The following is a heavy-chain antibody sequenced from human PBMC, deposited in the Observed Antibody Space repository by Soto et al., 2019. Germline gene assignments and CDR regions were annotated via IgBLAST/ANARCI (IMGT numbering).Heavy chain of an antibody. J-gene: IGHJ4*02. Sequence: QVQLVESGGGVFQPGRSLRLSCAASGFTFSSYAMHWVRQAPGKGLEWVAVISYDGISKHYADSVKGRFSISRDDSENTLYVQMNSLRAEDTAVYYCAKDGYLDTYYFDYWGQGTLVTVSS. V-gene: IGHV3-30-3*01. CDR2: ISYDGISK. CDR1: GFTFSSYA. CDR3: AKDGYLDTYYFDY. D-gene: IGHD3-9*01.